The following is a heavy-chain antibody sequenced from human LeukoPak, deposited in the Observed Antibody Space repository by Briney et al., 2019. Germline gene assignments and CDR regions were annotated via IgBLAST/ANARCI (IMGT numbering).Heavy chain of an antibody. J-gene: IGHJ4*02. CDR3: ARIDSSGWYTLPLDY. Sequence: PGGSLRLSCAASGFTFSPYWMHWVRQGPGKGLVWVARIDSDGSSTIYADSVKGRFTISRDNAKNSLYLQMNSLRAEDTAVYYCARIDSSGWYTLPLDYWGQGTLVTVSS. V-gene: IGHV3-74*01. CDR2: IDSDGSST. CDR1: GFTFSPYW. D-gene: IGHD6-19*01.